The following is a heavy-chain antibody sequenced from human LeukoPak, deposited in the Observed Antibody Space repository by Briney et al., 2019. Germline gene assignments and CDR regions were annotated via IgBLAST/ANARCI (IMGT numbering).Heavy chain of an antibody. J-gene: IGHJ6*02. CDR1: GFTFSSYS. D-gene: IGHD3-9*01. V-gene: IGHV3-21*01. Sequence: GGSLRLSCAASGFTFSSYSMNWVRQAPGKGLGWVSSISSSSSYIYYADSVKGRFTISRDNAKNSLYLQMNSLRAEDTAVYYCARAFLRPGPRYFDWSPYYYYYGMDVWGQGTTVTVSS. CDR3: ARAFLRPGPRYFDWSPYYYYYGMDV. CDR2: ISSSSSYI.